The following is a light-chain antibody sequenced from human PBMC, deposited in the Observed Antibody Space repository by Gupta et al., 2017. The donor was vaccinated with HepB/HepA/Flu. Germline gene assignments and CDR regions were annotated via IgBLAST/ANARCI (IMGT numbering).Light chain of an antibody. Sequence: QSALTQPASVSGSPGQSITISCTGTSSDVGGYNYVSWYQQHPGKAPNCMIYDVSSRPSGVSHRFAGSKSGNTASLTISGLQAEDEADYYCTSYTSSDSYVFGTGTKVTVL. CDR3: TSYTSSDSYV. V-gene: IGLV2-14*03. CDR1: SSDVGGYNY. J-gene: IGLJ1*01. CDR2: DVS.